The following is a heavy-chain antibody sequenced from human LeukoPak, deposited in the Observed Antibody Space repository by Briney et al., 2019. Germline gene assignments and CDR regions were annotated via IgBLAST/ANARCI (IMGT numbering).Heavy chain of an antibody. D-gene: IGHD2-21*01. V-gene: IGHV4-59*01. CDR3: ARGGVVIATPFY. J-gene: IGHJ4*02. CDR2: IYYSGST. Sequence: SETLSLTCTVSGGSLSSYYWSWIRQPPGKGLEWIGYIYYSGSTNYNPSLKSRVTISVDTSKNQFSLKLSSVTAADTAVYYCARGGVVIATPFYWGQGTLVTVSS. CDR1: GGSLSSYY.